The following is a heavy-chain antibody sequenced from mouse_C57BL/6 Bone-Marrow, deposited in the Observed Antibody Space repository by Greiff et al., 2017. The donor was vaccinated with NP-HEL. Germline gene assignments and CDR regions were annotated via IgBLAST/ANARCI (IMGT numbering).Heavy chain of an antibody. J-gene: IGHJ3*01. CDR3: ARRAYYSNYVFAY. CDR1: GFTFSSYG. Sequence: EVQLVESGGDLVKPGGSLKLSCAASGFTFSSYGMSWVRQTPDKRLEWVATISSGGSYTYYPDSVKGRFTISRDNAKNTLYLQMSSLKSEDTAMYYCARRAYYSNYVFAYWGRGTLVTVSA. CDR2: ISSGGSYT. V-gene: IGHV5-6*01. D-gene: IGHD2-5*01.